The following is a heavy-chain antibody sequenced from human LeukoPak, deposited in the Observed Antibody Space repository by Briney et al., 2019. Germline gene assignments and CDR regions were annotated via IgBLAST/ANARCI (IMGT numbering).Heavy chain of an antibody. V-gene: IGHV3-7*01. Sequence: GGSLRLSCAASGFNFGTFWMSWVRQAPGRGLEWVAKINQDGSVGDYVDSVKGRFTISRDNANNFLHLQMNSLRADDAAVYYCARDQNFYDTTGEGYFQHWGQGTLVTVSS. CDR1: GFNFGTFW. CDR2: INQDGSVG. CDR3: ARDQNFYDTTGEGYFQH. J-gene: IGHJ1*01. D-gene: IGHD3-22*01.